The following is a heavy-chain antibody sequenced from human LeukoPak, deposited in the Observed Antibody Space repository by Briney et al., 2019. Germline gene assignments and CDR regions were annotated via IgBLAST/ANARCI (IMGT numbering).Heavy chain of an antibody. CDR2: IYYSGST. D-gene: IGHD6-13*01. CDR3: ARHFEPGIAAAGTAYFDY. V-gene: IGHV4-39*01. CDR1: GSSISSSSYY. Sequence: SETLSLTCTVSGSSISSSSYYWGWIRQPPGKGLEWIGSIYYSGSTYYNPSLKSRVTISVDTSKNQFSLKLSSVTAADTAVYYCARHFEPGIAAAGTAYFDYWGQGTLVTVSS. J-gene: IGHJ4*02.